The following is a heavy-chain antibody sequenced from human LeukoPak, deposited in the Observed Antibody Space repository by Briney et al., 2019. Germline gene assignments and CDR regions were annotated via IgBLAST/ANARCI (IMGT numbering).Heavy chain of an antibody. CDR1: GVSITGDY. D-gene: IGHD3-10*01. J-gene: IGHJ4*02. CDR2: IYVSGST. CDR3: ARGGASSRHFDY. Sequence: SETLSLTCTVSGVSITGDYWSWIRQPPGKGLEWIGFIYVSGSTNYNPSLKSRVTISVDTSKNQFSLNLRSVTTADTAIYYCARGGASSRHFDYWGQGTLVTVS. V-gene: IGHV4-59*01.